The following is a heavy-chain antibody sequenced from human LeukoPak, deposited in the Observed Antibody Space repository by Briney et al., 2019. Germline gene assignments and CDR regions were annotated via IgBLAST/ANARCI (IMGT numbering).Heavy chain of an antibody. CDR1: GGSFSGYY. D-gene: IGHD3-22*01. Sequence: SETLSLTCAVYGGSFSGYYWSWIRQPPGKGLEWIGEINHSGSTNYNPSLKSRVTISVDTSKNQFSLKLSSVTAADTAVYYCARPYYYDSSGYRKYFQHWGQGTLVTVSS. V-gene: IGHV4-34*01. CDR3: ARPYYYDSSGYRKYFQH. J-gene: IGHJ1*01. CDR2: INHSGST.